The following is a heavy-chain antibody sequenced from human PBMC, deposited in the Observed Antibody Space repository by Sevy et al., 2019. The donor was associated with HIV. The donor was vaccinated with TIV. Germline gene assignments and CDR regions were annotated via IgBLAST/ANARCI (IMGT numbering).Heavy chain of an antibody. Sequence: GGSLRLSCAASGFTFSDYYMSWIRQAPGKGLEWVSYISGSGSTIYYADSVKGRFTISRDNAKNSLYLQMNSLRAEDTAVYDCARDLKGEVGATEGYWGQGTLVTVSS. V-gene: IGHV3-11*01. CDR3: ARDLKGEVGATEGY. D-gene: IGHD1-26*01. J-gene: IGHJ4*02. CDR1: GFTFSDYY. CDR2: ISGSGSTI.